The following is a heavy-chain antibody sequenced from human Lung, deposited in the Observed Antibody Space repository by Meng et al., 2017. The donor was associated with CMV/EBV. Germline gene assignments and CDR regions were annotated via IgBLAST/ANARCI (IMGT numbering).Heavy chain of an antibody. CDR3: ATETFHDFGSGYVPFDY. J-gene: IGHJ4*02. CDR1: GFTFSKSW. CDR2: INDDGSST. V-gene: IGHV3-74*01. D-gene: IGHD3-3*01. Sequence: GESLKISCAASGFTFSKSWIHWVRQAPGKGLVWVSRINDDGSSTTYADSVKGRFTVSRDNAKDTLYLQMSSLRAEDTAVYYCATETFHDFGSGYVPFDYWXQGTLVTVSS.